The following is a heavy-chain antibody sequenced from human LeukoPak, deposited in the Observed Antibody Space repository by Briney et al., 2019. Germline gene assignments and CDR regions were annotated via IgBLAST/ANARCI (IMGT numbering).Heavy chain of an antibody. Sequence: GGSLRLSCVTSGFTFSIYSMNWVRQAPGKGLEWVSCISKNSIYIDYGGSVKGRFTISRDNAKDSLYLQMNSLRAEDTAVYYCASSYCSGANCYAFDYWGQGTLVTVSS. CDR1: GFTFSIYS. J-gene: IGHJ4*02. V-gene: IGHV3-21*04. D-gene: IGHD2-15*01. CDR2: ISKNSIYI. CDR3: ASSYCSGANCYAFDY.